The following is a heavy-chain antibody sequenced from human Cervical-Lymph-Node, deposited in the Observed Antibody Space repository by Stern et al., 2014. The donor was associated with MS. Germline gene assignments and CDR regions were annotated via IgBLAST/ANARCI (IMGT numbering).Heavy chain of an antibody. J-gene: IGHJ4*02. CDR1: GFTFNDYA. V-gene: IGHV3-21*01. CDR3: ARDRATVTTGAYFDY. D-gene: IGHD4-17*01. CDR2: IGSGSRYI. Sequence: EVQLVESGGGLVQPGGSLRLSCAASGFTFNDYAMNWVRQAPGKGLEWVSTIGSGSRYIYYADSVKGRFTISRDDAQNSLSLQMSSLRAEDTAVYYCARDRATVTTGAYFDYWGQGALVTVSS.